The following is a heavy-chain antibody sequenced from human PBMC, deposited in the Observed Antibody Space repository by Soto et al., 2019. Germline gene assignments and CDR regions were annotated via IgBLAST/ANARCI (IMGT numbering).Heavy chain of an antibody. J-gene: IGHJ2*01. CDR2: ISSSGSTI. V-gene: IGHV3-48*03. CDR3: ASDRGNPHWYFEL. Sequence: GGSLRLSCAASGFTFSSYEMNWVRQAPGKGLEWVSYISSSGSTIYYADSVKVRFTISRDNAKNSLYLQMNSLRAEDTAVYYCASDRGNPHWYFELWGRGTLVTVSS. CDR1: GFTFSSYE. D-gene: IGHD2-15*01.